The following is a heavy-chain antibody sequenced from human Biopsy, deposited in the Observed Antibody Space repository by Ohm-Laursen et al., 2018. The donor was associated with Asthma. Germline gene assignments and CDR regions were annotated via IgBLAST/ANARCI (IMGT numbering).Heavy chain of an antibody. J-gene: IGHJ3*02. CDR3: ARGNHHLDYGGNSGAFDI. CDR2: ISFAGSTK. CDR1: GLTFRNYG. V-gene: IGHV3-30*03. D-gene: IGHD4-23*01. Sequence: SLRLSCAPSGLTFRNYGMHWVRQAPGKALAWVALISFAGSTKYCADSVKGRFTISRDNSKNTLYLQLNSLRAEDTAVYYCARGNHHLDYGGNSGAFDIWGQGTMVTVSS.